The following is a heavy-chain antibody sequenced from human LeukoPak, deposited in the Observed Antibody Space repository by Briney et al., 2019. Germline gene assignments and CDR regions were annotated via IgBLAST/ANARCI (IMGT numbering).Heavy chain of an antibody. D-gene: IGHD3-10*01. CDR2: IIPSDGST. CDR3: ARGKVVTMVRGVIITYFDY. V-gene: IGHV1-46*01. CDR1: GYSFTRYF. Sequence: ASVKVSCKASGYSFTRYFIHWVRQAPGQRLEWMGIIIPSDGSTSYAQKFQGRVTMTRDTSTSTVYMELSSLRSEDTAVYYCARGKVVTMVRGVIITYFDYWGQGTLVTVSS. J-gene: IGHJ4*02.